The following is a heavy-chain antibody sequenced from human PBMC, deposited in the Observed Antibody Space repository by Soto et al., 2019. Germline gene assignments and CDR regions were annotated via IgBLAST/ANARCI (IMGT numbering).Heavy chain of an antibody. D-gene: IGHD5-12*01. J-gene: IGHJ6*02. V-gene: IGHV4-31*03. Sequence: QVQLQESGPGLVKPSQTLSLTCTVSGGSISSGGYYWSWIRQHPGKGLEWIGYIYYSGSTYYNPSLKSRVTISVDTSKNQFSLKLSSVPAADTAVYYCEREATYSGYEYRTYGMDVWGQGTTVTVSS. CDR2: IYYSGST. CDR1: GGSISSGGYY. CDR3: EREATYSGYEYRTYGMDV.